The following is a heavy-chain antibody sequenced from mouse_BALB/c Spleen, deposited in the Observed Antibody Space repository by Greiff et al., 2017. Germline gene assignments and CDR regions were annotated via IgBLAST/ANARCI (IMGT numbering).Heavy chain of an antibody. D-gene: IGHD3-1*01. Sequence: ESGPGLVKPSQSLSLTCTVTGYSITSDYAWNWIRQFPGNKLEWMGYISYSGSTSYNPSLKSRISITRDTSKNQFFLQLNSVTTEDTATYYCAKQLGLRGYAMDYWGQGTSVTVSS. CDR1: GYSITSDYA. J-gene: IGHJ4*01. V-gene: IGHV3-2*02. CDR2: ISYSGST. CDR3: AKQLGLRGYAMDY.